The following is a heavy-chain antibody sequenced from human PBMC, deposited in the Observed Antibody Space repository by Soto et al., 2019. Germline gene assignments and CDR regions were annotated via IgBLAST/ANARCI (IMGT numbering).Heavy chain of an antibody. CDR2: TSGGAGST. CDR3: AKGRYRIGWYDPYFDY. J-gene: IGHJ4*02. D-gene: IGHD6-19*01. CDR1: GFTFNRSA. V-gene: IGHV3-23*01. Sequence: EVQLLEAGGGLVQPGGSLRLSCAASGFTFNRSAMSWVRQAPGKGLEWVSTTSGGAGSTYYADSVKGRFTISRDNSKNTLYLQMNSLRADDTAVYYCAKGRYRIGWYDPYFDYWGQGTLVTVSS.